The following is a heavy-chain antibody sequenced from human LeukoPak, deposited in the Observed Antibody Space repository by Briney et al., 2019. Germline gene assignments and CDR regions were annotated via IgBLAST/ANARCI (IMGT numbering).Heavy chain of an antibody. Sequence: QSGGSLRLSCAASGFTFSSYAMSWVRQAPGKGLEWVSAISGSGGSTYYADSVKGRFTISRDNSKNTLYLQMNSLRAEDTAVYYCAKDRGYDILTGAYYYGMDVWGQGTTVTVSS. V-gene: IGHV3-23*01. CDR3: AKDRGYDILTGAYYYGMDV. CDR2: ISGSGGST. CDR1: GFTFSSYA. D-gene: IGHD3-9*01. J-gene: IGHJ6*02.